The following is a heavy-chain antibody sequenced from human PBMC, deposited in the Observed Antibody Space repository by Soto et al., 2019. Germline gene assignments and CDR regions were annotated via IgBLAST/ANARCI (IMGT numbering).Heavy chain of an antibody. D-gene: IGHD5-18*01. CDR1: GFTFSSYA. Sequence: EVQLLESGGGLVQPGGSLRLSCAASGFTFSSYAMGWVRQAPGKGLQWISVISSSGGSTYYADSVKGRFTIARDNSKDTLFLDMNSLRAEDSAVYYCANSEYSRYKNIDVWGQGTTVTVSS. V-gene: IGHV3-23*01. CDR2: ISSSGGST. CDR3: ANSEYSRYKNIDV. J-gene: IGHJ6*02.